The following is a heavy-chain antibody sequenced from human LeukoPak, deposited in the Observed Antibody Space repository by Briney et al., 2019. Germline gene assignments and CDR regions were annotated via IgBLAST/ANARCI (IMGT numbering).Heavy chain of an antibody. D-gene: IGHD5-12*01. CDR3: ARVKSGYSGDDGYYFDY. V-gene: IGHV4-59*01. Sequence: SETLSLTCTVSGGSISSYYWSWIRQPPGKGLEWIGYIYYSGSTNYNPSLKSRVTISVDTSKNQFSLKLSSVTAADTAVYYCARVKSGYSGDDGYYFDYRGQGTLVTVSS. CDR1: GGSISSYY. CDR2: IYYSGST. J-gene: IGHJ4*02.